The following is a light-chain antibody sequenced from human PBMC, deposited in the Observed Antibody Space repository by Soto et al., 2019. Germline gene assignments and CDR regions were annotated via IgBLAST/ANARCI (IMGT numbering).Light chain of an antibody. CDR1: QSVSSN. CDR3: QQYNNWPPNT. Sequence: EIVMTQSPATLSVSPGERATLSCRASQSVSSNLAWYQQKPGQAPRLLIYGASTRATGIPARFSGSGSGTEFTLTISSLQSEDFAVYYCQQYNNWPPNTFGQETKVEIK. V-gene: IGKV3-15*01. J-gene: IGKJ1*01. CDR2: GAS.